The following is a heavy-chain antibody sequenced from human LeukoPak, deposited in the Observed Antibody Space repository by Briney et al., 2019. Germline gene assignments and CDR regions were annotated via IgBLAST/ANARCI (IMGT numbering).Heavy chain of an antibody. Sequence: GGSLRLSCAASGFSFSTYSMNWVRQAPGKGLEWVSYISNCGSTIYYGDSVKGRFTMSRDNAKNSVSLQMNSLRAEDTAVYYCAREKGIVVVPAAMFFADVYYYYYMDVWGKGTTVTVSS. D-gene: IGHD2-2*01. J-gene: IGHJ6*03. CDR1: GFSFSTYS. CDR3: AREKGIVVVPAAMFFADVYYYYYMDV. V-gene: IGHV3-48*04. CDR2: ISNCGSTI.